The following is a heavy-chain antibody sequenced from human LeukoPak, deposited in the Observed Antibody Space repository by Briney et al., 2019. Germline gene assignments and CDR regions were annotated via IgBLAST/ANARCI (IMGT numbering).Heavy chain of an antibody. CDR3: ARDPPGYGDYGSWRSLSMDV. D-gene: IGHD4-17*01. CDR1: GGSFSGYY. V-gene: IGHV4-34*01. Sequence: SETLSLTCAVYGGSFSGYYWSWIRQPPGKGLEWIGEINHSGSTNYNPSLKSRVTISVDTSKNQFFLKLSSVTAADTAVYYCARDPPGYGDYGSWRSLSMDVWGQGTTVTVSS. CDR2: INHSGST. J-gene: IGHJ6*02.